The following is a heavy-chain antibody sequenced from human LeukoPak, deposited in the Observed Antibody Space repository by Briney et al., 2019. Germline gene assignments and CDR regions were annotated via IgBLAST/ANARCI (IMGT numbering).Heavy chain of an antibody. V-gene: IGHV1-69*13. CDR3: VRDSSEIRSLIVH. J-gene: IGHJ1*01. Sequence: SVKVSCKASGGTFSNYAINWVRQAPGQGLEWMGGITPLFGTAKYAQKFQGRVTIIADESTSTAYMELSSLRSEDTAVYYCVRDSSEIRSLIVHWGQGTLVTVSS. CDR2: ITPLFGTA. CDR1: GGTFSNYA. D-gene: IGHD1-14*01.